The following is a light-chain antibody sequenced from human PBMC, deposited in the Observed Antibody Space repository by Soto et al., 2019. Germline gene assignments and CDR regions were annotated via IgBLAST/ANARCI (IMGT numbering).Light chain of an antibody. Sequence: QSALTQPASVSGSPGQSITISCTGTTSDVGGYNYVSWYQQHPGKAPKLMIYDVSNRPSGVSNRFSGSKSGNTASLTISGLQAEDEGDYYCSSYTSSSTILYVFGTGTKVTVL. CDR2: DVS. V-gene: IGLV2-14*01. J-gene: IGLJ1*01. CDR3: SSYTSSSTILYV. CDR1: TSDVGGYNY.